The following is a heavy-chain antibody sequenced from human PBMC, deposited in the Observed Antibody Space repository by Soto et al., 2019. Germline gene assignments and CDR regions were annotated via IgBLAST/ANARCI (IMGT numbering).Heavy chain of an antibody. CDR2: ISYDGSNK. Sequence: GGSLRLSCAASGFTFSSYAMHWVRQAPGKGLEWVAVISYDGSNKYYADSVKGRFTISRDNSKNTLYLQMNSLRAEDTAVYYCASHDPIDYWGQGTLVTVSS. CDR1: GFTFSSYA. D-gene: IGHD3-3*01. V-gene: IGHV3-30-3*01. J-gene: IGHJ4*02. CDR3: ASHDPIDY.